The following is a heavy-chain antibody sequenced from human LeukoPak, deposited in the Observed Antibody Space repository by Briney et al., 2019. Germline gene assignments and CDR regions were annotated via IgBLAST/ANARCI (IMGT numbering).Heavy chain of an antibody. V-gene: IGHV3-20*04. Sequence: PGGSLRLSCAASGFTFDDYGMSWVRQGPGKGLEWVSGINWNGGSIGYADSVKGRFTISRDNAKNSLYLQMNSLRAEDTALYYCARDPTEGFEELLSPPDYWGRGTLVTVSS. CDR2: INWNGGSI. D-gene: IGHD3-10*01. CDR1: GFTFDDYG. J-gene: IGHJ4*02. CDR3: ARDPTEGFEELLSPPDY.